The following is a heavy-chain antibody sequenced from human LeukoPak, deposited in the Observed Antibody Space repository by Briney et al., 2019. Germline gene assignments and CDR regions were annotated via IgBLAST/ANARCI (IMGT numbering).Heavy chain of an antibody. Sequence: PGGSLRLSCAASGFTFSSYSMNWVRQAPGKGLVWVSRINSDGSSTTYAVSVKGRFTISRDNAKNTLYLHMNGLRADDTAVYYCVYGGNSTSFDIWGQGTMVTVSS. V-gene: IGHV3-74*01. CDR3: VYGGNSTSFDI. CDR2: INSDGSST. J-gene: IGHJ3*02. D-gene: IGHD4-23*01. CDR1: GFTFSSYS.